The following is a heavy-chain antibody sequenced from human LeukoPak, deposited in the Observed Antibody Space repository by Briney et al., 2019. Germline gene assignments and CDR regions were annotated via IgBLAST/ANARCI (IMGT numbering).Heavy chain of an antibody. J-gene: IGHJ6*04. Sequence: ASVKVSCKASGYTFASDDINWVRQATGQGLEWMGWINPNSGYTGYAQKFQGSVTMTANPSIGTVYLELSSLRSEDTAVYYCAKAPNYYGSGSPYQMDVWGKGTMVTVSS. D-gene: IGHD3-10*01. CDR2: INPNSGYT. CDR3: AKAPNYYGSGSPYQMDV. CDR1: GYTFASDD. V-gene: IGHV1-8*01.